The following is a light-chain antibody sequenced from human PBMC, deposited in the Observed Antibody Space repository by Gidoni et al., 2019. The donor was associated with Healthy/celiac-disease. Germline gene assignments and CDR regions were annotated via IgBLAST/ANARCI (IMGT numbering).Light chain of an antibody. J-gene: IGKJ4*01. CDR2: WAS. CDR3: QQYYSTPRALT. CDR1: QSVLYSSNNKNY. V-gene: IGKV4-1*01. Sequence: DIVMTQSPDSLAVSLGERATINCKSSQSVLYSSNNKNYLAWYQQKPGQPPTLLIYWASTRESGVPDRFSGSGSGTDFTLTISSLQAEDVAVYYCQQYYSTPRALTFGGGTKVEIK.